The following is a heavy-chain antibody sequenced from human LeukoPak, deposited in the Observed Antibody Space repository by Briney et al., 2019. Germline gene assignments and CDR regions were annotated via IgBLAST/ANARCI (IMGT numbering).Heavy chain of an antibody. V-gene: IGHV1-2*06. Sequence: ASVKVSCKASGYTFTGYYMHWVRQAPGQGLEWMGRINPNSGGTNYAQKFQGRVTMTRDTAFSSAFMGLSRLRSDDTAVYYCARDLRFGGAYWGQGALVTVSS. CDR1: GYTFTGYY. CDR2: INPNSGGT. CDR3: ARDLRFGGAY. D-gene: IGHD3-10*01. J-gene: IGHJ4*02.